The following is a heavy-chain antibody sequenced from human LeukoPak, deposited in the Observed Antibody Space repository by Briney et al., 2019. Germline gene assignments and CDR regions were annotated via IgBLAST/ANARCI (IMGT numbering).Heavy chain of an antibody. Sequence: GGSLRLSCAASGFPFSSYAMSWVRQAPGKGLEWVSSIISSGGVTYYADSVKGRFTISRDNSKNTVYLQMDSLRAEGSAVYYCAKNAGYSYGLYYFDYWGQGTLVTVSS. D-gene: IGHD5-18*01. J-gene: IGHJ4*02. CDR3: AKNAGYSYGLYYFDY. CDR1: GFPFSSYA. V-gene: IGHV3-23*01. CDR2: IISSGGVT.